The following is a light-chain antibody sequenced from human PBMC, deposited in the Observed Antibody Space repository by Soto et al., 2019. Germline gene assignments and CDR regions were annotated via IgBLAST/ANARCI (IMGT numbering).Light chain of an antibody. J-gene: IGKJ1*01. Sequence: EIVMTQSPATLSVSPGERATLSCRASQSVSTSQLAWYQQKPGQAPRLLIFGASSRATGIPDRFSGSGSGTEFTLTISSLQSEDFAVYYCPQYNNWPSWTFGQGNK. CDR2: GAS. CDR1: QSVSTS. V-gene: IGKV3D-15*01. CDR3: PQYNNWPSWT.